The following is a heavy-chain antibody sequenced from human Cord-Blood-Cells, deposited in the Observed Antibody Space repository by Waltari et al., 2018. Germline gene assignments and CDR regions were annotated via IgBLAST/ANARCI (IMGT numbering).Heavy chain of an antibody. J-gene: IGHJ4*02. CDR2: INHSGST. V-gene: IGHV4-34*01. D-gene: IGHD1-26*01. CDR3: ARESGGSYYY. CDR1: GGSFSGHY. Sequence: QVQLQQWGAGLLKPSETLSLTCAVYGGSFSGHYWSWIRQPPGKGLEWIGEINHSGSTNYNPSLKSRVTISVDTSKNQFSLKLSSVTAADTAVYYCARESGGSYYYWGQGTLVTVSS.